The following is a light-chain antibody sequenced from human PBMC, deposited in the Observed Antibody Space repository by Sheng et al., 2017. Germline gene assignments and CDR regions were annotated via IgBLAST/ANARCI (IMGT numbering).Light chain of an antibody. CDR2: AAS. V-gene: IGKV1-9*01. Sequence: DIKMTQSPSSLSASEGDRVTITCRASQSVSTYLNWYQVEPGKAPKLLIYAASNVHSGVPSRFSGSGSGTGFTLTISSLQPEDFATYYCQQLNSYPYTFGQGTKLEIK. CDR1: QSVSTY. CDR3: QQLNSYPYT. J-gene: IGKJ2*01.